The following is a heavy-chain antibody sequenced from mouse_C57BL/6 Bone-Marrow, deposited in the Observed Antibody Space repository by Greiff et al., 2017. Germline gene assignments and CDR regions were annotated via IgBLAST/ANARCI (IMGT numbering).Heavy chain of an antibody. CDR3: TTPPTPYYYGSSAWCFDV. J-gene: IGHJ1*03. Sequence: VQLQQSGAELVRPGASVKLSCTASGFNIKDYYMHWVKQRPEQGLEWIGRIDPEDGDTEYAPKFQGKATMTADTSSNTAYLQLSSLTSEDTAVYYCTTPPTPYYYGSSAWCFDVWGTGTTVTVSS. CDR2: IDPEDGDT. D-gene: IGHD1-1*01. V-gene: IGHV14-1*01. CDR1: GFNIKDYY.